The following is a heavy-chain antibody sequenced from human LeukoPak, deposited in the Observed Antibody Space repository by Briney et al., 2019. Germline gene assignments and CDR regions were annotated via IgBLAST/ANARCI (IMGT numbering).Heavy chain of an antibody. V-gene: IGHV4-59*12. J-gene: IGHJ4*02. CDR1: GGSISSYY. D-gene: IGHD1-7*01. CDR3: AREGITGTRGFDY. Sequence: SETLSLTCTVSGGSISSYYWSWIRQPPGKGLEWIGYIYYSGSTNYNPSLKSRVTISVDTSKNQFSLKLSSVTAADTAVYYCAREGITGTRGFDYWGQGTLVTVSS. CDR2: IYYSGST.